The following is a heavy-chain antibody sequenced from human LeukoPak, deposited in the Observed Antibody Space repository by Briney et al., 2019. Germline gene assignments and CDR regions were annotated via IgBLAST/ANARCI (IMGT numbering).Heavy chain of an antibody. V-gene: IGHV3-23*01. CDR1: GFTFSSYA. J-gene: IGHJ5*02. Sequence: GGSLRLSCAASGFTFSSYAMSWVRQAPGKGLEWVSAISGSGGSTYYADSVKGRFTISRGNSKNTLYLQMNSLRAEDTAVYYCAKDGAHSELYCSSTSCDRPNWFDPWGQGTLVTVSS. CDR2: ISGSGGST. CDR3: AKDGAHSELYCSSTSCDRPNWFDP. D-gene: IGHD2-2*01.